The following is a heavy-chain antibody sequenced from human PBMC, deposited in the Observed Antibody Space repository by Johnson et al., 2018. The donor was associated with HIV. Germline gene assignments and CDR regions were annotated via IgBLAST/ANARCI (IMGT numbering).Heavy chain of an antibody. D-gene: IGHD6-19*01. CDR2: LWYDGTTA. Sequence: QVQLVESGGGVVQPGGSLRLSCAASGFIFRNYGMHWVRQAPGKGLEWVAILWYDGTTAFYADSVKGRFTISRDTSKKMLYLQMNSLRVDDTAVYYCARDNGAVAGPEGAFDIWGQGTMVTVSS. V-gene: IGHV3-33*01. CDR1: GFIFRNYG. J-gene: IGHJ3*02. CDR3: ARDNGAVAGPEGAFDI.